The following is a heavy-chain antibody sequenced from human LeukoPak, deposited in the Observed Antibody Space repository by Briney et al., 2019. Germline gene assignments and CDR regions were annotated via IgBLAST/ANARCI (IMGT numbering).Heavy chain of an antibody. V-gene: IGHV5-10-1*01. Sequence: GESLKISCKGSGYSFTSYWISWVRQMPGKGLEWMGRIDPSDSYTNYSPSFQGHVTISADKSISTAYLQWSSLKASDTAMYYWARQVVVVPAAIGYYYYYGMDVWGKGTTVTVSS. D-gene: IGHD2-2*01. CDR3: ARQVVVVPAAIGYYYYYGMDV. J-gene: IGHJ6*04. CDR1: GYSFTSYW. CDR2: IDPSDSYT.